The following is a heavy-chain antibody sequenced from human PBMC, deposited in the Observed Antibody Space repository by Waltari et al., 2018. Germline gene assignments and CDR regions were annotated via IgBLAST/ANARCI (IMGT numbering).Heavy chain of an antibody. J-gene: IGHJ5*02. V-gene: IGHV1-69-2*01. CDR3: ATAPPPYSSGWYPA. Sequence: EVQLVQSGAEVKKPGATVKISCKVSGYTFTDYYMHWVQQAPGKGLEWMGLVDPEDGETIYPAKFQGRVTITANTSTDTAYMELSSLRSEDTAVYYCATAPPPYSSGWYPAWGQGTLVTVSS. D-gene: IGHD6-19*01. CDR1: GYTFTDYY. CDR2: VDPEDGET.